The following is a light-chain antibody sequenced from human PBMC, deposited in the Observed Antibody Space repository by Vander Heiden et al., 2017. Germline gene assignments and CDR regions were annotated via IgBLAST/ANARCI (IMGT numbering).Light chain of an antibody. V-gene: IGKV1-9*01. CDR2: AAS. J-gene: IGKJ2*01. CDR1: QGISSY. CDR3: QQLNSFPRT. Sequence: DIQLTQSPSFLSASVGDRVTITCRASQGISSYLAWYQQKPGKAPKLLIYAASTLQSGVPSRFSGSGSGTEFTLTISSLQPEDFATYYCQQLNSFPRTFGQRTKLDIK.